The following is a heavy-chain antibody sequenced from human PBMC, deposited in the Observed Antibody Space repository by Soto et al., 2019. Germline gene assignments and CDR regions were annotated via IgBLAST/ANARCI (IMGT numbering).Heavy chain of an antibody. D-gene: IGHD3-22*01. CDR2: MNPNSGNT. CDR1: GYTFTSYD. J-gene: IGHJ4*02. V-gene: IGHV1-8*01. CDR3: ARGGRYYYDSSGYAH. Sequence: ASVKVSCKASGYTFTSYDINWVRQATGQGLEWMGWMNPNSGNTGHAQKFQGRVTMTRNTSISTAYMELSSLRSEDTAVYYCARGGRYYYDSSGYAHWGQGTLVTVSS.